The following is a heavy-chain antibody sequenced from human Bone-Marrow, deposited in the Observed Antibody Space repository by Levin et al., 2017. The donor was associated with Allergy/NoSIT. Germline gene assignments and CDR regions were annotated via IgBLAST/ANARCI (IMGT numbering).Heavy chain of an antibody. V-gene: IGHV4-39*07. Sequence: SETLSLTCTVSGGSISSSSYYWGWIRQPPGKGLEWIGSIYYSGSTYYNPSLKSRVTISVDTSKNQFSLKLSSVTAADTAVYYCARATNSHCISTSCSHGGYYYDGMDVWGQGTTVTVSS. D-gene: IGHD2-2*01. CDR3: ARATNSHCISTSCSHGGYYYDGMDV. J-gene: IGHJ6*02. CDR2: IYYSGST. CDR1: GGSISSSSYY.